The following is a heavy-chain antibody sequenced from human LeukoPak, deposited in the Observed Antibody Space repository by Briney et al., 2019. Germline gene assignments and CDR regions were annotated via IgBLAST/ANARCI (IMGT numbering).Heavy chain of an antibody. Sequence: GVPLRLSCAAPGLTSSSYEMNWLRQAAGKGPEWVSHINSTCGSIYYADSVKVRFTISRDNGKNSMYLQMNSLRAEDTAVYHCARQYGSGWDLFDYWGQGTLVSVST. J-gene: IGHJ4*02. CDR1: GLTSSSYE. CDR2: INSTCGSI. D-gene: IGHD6-19*01. V-gene: IGHV3-48*03. CDR3: ARQYGSGWDLFDY.